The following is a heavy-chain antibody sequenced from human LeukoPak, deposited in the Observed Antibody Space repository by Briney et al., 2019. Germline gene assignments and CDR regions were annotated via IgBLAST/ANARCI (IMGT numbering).Heavy chain of an antibody. Sequence: GGSLRLSCAASGFTFSSYAMSWVRQAPGKGLEWVSAISGSGGSTYYADSVKGRFTISRDNAKNSLYLQMNSLRAEDTAVYYCARDIVAASDAFDIWGQGTMVTVSS. CDR2: ISGSGGST. D-gene: IGHD1-26*01. V-gene: IGHV3-23*01. CDR3: ARDIVAASDAFDI. J-gene: IGHJ3*02. CDR1: GFTFSSYA.